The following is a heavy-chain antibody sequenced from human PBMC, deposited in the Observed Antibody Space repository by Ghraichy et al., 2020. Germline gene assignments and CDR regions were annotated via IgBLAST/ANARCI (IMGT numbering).Heavy chain of an antibody. D-gene: IGHD2-21*02. CDR2: INHSGST. CDR3: ARARGFWDIVVVTATLDY. Sequence: SETLSLTCAVYGGSFSGYYWSWIRQPPGKGLEWIGEINHSGSTNYNPSLKSRVTISVDTSKNQFSLKLSSVTAADTAVYYCARARGFWDIVVVTATLDYWGQGTLVTVSS. J-gene: IGHJ4*02. CDR1: GGSFSGYY. V-gene: IGHV4-34*01.